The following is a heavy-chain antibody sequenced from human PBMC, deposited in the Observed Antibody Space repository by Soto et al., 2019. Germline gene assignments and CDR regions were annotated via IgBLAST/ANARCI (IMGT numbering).Heavy chain of an antibody. J-gene: IGHJ6*02. CDR3: AAPRDEYGSGVSWFTYGMDI. CDR1: GFTFSDFA. CDR2: LDGAGGST. D-gene: IGHD3-10*01. V-gene: IGHV3-23*01. Sequence: GGSLRLSCLASGFTFSDFAMTWVRHVPGRGLEWVASLDGAGGSTYYAESVRGRFSISRDNSQDTLFLQMKRLTVDDTAIYYCAAPRDEYGSGVSWFTYGMDIWGQGTTVTVSS.